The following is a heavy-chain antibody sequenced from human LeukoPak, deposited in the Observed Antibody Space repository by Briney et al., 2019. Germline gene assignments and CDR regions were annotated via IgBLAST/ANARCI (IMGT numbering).Heavy chain of an antibody. J-gene: IGHJ6*03. Sequence: PSETLSLTCTVSGGSISSYYWSWIRQPPGKGLEWIGEINYSGSTYYNPSLKSRVTISVDTSKNQFSLKRSSVTAADRAVYYCARHRYYYRSGSYYGAPYYMDVWGKGTTVTISS. CDR3: ARHRYYYRSGSYYGAPYYMDV. V-gene: IGHV4-34*01. CDR1: GGSISSYY. D-gene: IGHD3-10*01. CDR2: INYSGST.